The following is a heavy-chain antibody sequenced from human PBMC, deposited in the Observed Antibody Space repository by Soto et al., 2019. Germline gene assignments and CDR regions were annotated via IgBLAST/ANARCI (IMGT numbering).Heavy chain of an antibody. V-gene: IGHV3-9*01. CDR2: IGWNSVNR. CDR3: AKDVSGWSARESPFPVDH. D-gene: IGHD6-19*01. CDR1: GFSFDDYA. J-gene: IGHJ4*02. Sequence: DVHLVESGGGLVQPGRSLRLSCGASGFSFDDYAMHWVRQAPGKGLAWVASIGWNSVNRDYADSVKGRFTISRDNAKNSLYLQMNSLRAEDTALYYCAKDVSGWSARESPFPVDHWGQGTLVTVSS.